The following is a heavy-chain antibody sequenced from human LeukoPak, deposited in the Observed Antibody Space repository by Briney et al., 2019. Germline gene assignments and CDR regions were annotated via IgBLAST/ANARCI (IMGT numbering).Heavy chain of an antibody. CDR3: AKGLSGSYGPFFDY. CDR2: IRASSGST. Sequence: AGSLRLSCAASGFTFSTYAMSWVRQPPGKGLQWVSAIRASSGSTHYADSVKGRFTISRDNSRNTLYLQMNSLRAEDTAVYFCAKGLSGSYGPFFDYWGQGTLVTVFS. V-gene: IGHV3-23*01. CDR1: GFTFSTYA. J-gene: IGHJ4*02. D-gene: IGHD1-26*01.